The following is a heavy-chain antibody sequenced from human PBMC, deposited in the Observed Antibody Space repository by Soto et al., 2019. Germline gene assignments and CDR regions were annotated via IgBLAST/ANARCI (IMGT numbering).Heavy chain of an antibody. CDR2: IYSGGST. D-gene: IGHD4-17*01. V-gene: IGHV3-53*04. CDR1: GFTVSSNY. Sequence: EVQLVESGGGLVQPGGSLRLSCAASGFTVSSNYMSWVRQAPGKGLEWVSVIYSGGSTYYADSVKGRFTISRHNAKNTLYLQINSLTAEDTAVYYCARRGDYPEDYFDYWGQGTLVTVSS. J-gene: IGHJ4*02. CDR3: ARRGDYPEDYFDY.